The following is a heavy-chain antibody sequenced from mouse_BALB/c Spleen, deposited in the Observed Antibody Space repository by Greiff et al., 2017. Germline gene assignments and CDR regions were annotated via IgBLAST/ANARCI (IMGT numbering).Heavy chain of an antibody. CDR2: INPNNGGT. V-gene: IGHV1-18*01. CDR1: GYTFTDYN. Sequence: EVQLQESGPELVKPGASVKIPCKASGYTFTDYNMDWVKQSHGKSLEWIGDINPNNGGTIYNQKFKGKATLTVDKSSSTAYMELRSLTSEDTAVYYCARGTTVVAKGAFDYWGQGTTLTVSS. J-gene: IGHJ2*01. D-gene: IGHD1-1*01. CDR3: ARGTTVVAKGAFDY.